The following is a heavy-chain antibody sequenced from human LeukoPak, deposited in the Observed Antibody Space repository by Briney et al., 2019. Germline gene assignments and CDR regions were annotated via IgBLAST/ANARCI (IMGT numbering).Heavy chain of an antibody. V-gene: IGHV1-69*04. CDR2: IIPILGIA. CDR1: GGTFSSYA. Sequence: SVKVSCKASGGTFSSYAISWVRQAPGQGLEWMGRIIPILGIANYSQKFQGRVTITADKSTSTAYMELSSLRSEDTAVYYCARYIWFGRGQATDVWGQGTTVTVSS. CDR3: ARYIWFGRGQATDV. J-gene: IGHJ6*02. D-gene: IGHD3-10*01.